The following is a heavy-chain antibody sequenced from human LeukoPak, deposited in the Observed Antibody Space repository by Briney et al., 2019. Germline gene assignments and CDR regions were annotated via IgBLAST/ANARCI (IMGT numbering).Heavy chain of an antibody. Sequence: GGSLRLSCAASGFTLSSYEMNWVRQAPGKGLEWVSYMSSNGRTIYYADSVKGRFTISRDNSKNTLYLQMNSLRAEDTAVYYCAKDARVTTTHFDYWGQGTLVTVSS. CDR1: GFTLSSYE. CDR2: MSSNGRTI. CDR3: AKDARVTTTHFDY. D-gene: IGHD4-17*01. J-gene: IGHJ4*02. V-gene: IGHV3-48*03.